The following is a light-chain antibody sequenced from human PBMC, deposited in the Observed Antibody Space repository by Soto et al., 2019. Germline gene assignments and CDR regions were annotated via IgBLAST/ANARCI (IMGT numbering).Light chain of an antibody. J-gene: IGLJ2*01. Sequence: QSVLTQPPSVSGAPGQRATISCTGSSSNIGAGYDVHWYQHLPGTAPKVLIYGNSNRPSGVPDRFSGSKSGTSASLAITGLQAEDEAEYYCHSYDSSLSGVVFGGGTKRTVL. CDR1: SSNIGAGYD. CDR3: HSYDSSLSGVV. V-gene: IGLV1-40*01. CDR2: GNS.